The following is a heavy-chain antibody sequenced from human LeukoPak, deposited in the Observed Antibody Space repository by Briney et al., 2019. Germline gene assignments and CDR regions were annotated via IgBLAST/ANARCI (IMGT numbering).Heavy chain of an antibody. CDR3: ARGGRYPVSGMDV. CDR2: ISYDGSNK. J-gene: IGHJ6*02. V-gene: IGHV3-30*03. D-gene: IGHD3-10*01. CDR1: GFTFSSYG. Sequence: PGGSLRLSCAASGFTFSSYGMHWVRQAPGKGLEWVAVISYDGSNKYYADSVKGRFTISRDNSKNSLYLQMNSLRAGDTAVYYCARGGRYPVSGMDVWGQGTTVTVSS.